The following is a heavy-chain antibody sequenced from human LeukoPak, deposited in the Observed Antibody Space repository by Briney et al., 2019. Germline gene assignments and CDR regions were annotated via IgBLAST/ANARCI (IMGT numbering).Heavy chain of an antibody. J-gene: IGHJ5*02. CDR2: ITISGHTK. CDR3: ARGDPHADL. CDR1: GFDLHTYE. Sequence: GGALRLSCAASGFDLHTYEMNWVRQAPGKGREWIADITISGHTKNYADSVRGRFTIPRDSARTSLYLQMNSPRVEDTGVYFCARGDPHADLWGQGTLVTVSS. V-gene: IGHV3-48*03.